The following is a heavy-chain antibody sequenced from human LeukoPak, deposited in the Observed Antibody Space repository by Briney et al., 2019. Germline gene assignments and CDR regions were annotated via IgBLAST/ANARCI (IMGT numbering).Heavy chain of an antibody. CDR2: MNPNSGNT. Sequence: ASVKVSCKASGYTFTSYDINWVRQATGQGLEWMGWMNPNSGNTGYAQEFQGRVTMTRNTSISTAYMELSSLRSEDTAVYYCASSTGYTVTTVGPDYYYGMDVWGQGTTVTVSS. J-gene: IGHJ6*02. CDR3: ASSTGYTVTTVGPDYYYGMDV. D-gene: IGHD4-17*01. V-gene: IGHV1-8*01. CDR1: GYTFTSYD.